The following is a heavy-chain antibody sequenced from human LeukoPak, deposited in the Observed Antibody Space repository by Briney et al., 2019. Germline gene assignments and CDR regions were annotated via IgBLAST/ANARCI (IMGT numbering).Heavy chain of an antibody. J-gene: IGHJ3*02. D-gene: IGHD2-8*01. V-gene: IGHV1-46*01. CDR3: ARQRGGQYEDAFDI. CDR2: INPSGGDT. Sequence: ASVKVSCKASGYTFTSSYIHWVRQAPGQGLEWMGIINPSGGDTIYAQKFQGRATMTRDTSTSTVYMELSSLRSEDTAVYYCARQRGGQYEDAFDIWGQGTVVTVSS. CDR1: GYTFTSSY.